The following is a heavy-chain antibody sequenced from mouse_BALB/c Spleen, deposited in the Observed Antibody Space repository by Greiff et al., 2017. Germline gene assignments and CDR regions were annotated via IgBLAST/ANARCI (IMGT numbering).Heavy chain of an antibody. Sequence: EVKLEESGPGLVKPSQSLSLTCSVTGYSITSGYYWNWIRQFPGNKLEWMGYISYDGSNNYNPSLKNRISITRDTSKNQFFLKLNSVTTEDTATYYCAREVYYDYVAMDYWGQGTSVTVSS. J-gene: IGHJ4*01. CDR3: AREVYYDYVAMDY. CDR2: ISYDGSN. CDR1: GYSITSGYY. V-gene: IGHV3-6*02. D-gene: IGHD2-1*01.